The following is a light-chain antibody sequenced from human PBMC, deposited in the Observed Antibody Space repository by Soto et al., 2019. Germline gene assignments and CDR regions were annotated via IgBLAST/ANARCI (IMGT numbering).Light chain of an antibody. V-gene: IGKV1-39*01. CDR2: SAC. CDR3: QQSFSTLWT. CDR1: QSISIY. J-gene: IGKJ1*01. Sequence: DIQLTQSPSSLSASVGDTVNITCRTSQSISIYLNWYQQKPGKAPKLLIYSACILQVGGPGRFIGRGAGIVFTLALISLQPEDFATYYCQQSFSTLWTFGQGTKVEIK.